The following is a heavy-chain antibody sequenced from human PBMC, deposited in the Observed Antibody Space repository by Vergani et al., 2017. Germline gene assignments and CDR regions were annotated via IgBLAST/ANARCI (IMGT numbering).Heavy chain of an antibody. CDR3: ARHSTVEWLVKLGWFDP. V-gene: IGHV4-39*01. Sequence: QLQESGPGLVKPSATLSLTCSVSGAYIRSSNYYWGWIRQPPGKGLEWIASIYYSGSTYYNPSLKSRVTISVDTSKNQFSLKLSSVTAAGTAVYFCARHSTVEWLVKLGWFDPWGQGILVTVSS. CDR1: GAYIRSSNYY. CDR2: IYYSGST. D-gene: IGHD6-19*01. J-gene: IGHJ5*02.